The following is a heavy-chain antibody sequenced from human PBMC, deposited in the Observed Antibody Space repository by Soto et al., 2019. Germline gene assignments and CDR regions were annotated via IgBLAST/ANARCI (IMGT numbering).Heavy chain of an antibody. CDR2: IYSGGST. J-gene: IGHJ4*02. V-gene: IGHV3-66*01. D-gene: IGHD3-16*01. CDR3: ARERSLGGERGLIFDY. Sequence: GGSLRLSCAASGFTVSSNYMSWVRQAPGKGLEWVSVIYSGGSTYYADSVKGRFTISRDNSKNTLYLQMNSLRAEDTAVYYCARERSLGGERGLIFDYWGQGTLVTVSS. CDR1: GFTVSSNY.